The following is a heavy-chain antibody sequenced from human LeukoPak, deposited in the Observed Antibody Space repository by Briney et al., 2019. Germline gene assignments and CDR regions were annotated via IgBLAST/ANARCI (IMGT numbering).Heavy chain of an antibody. CDR1: GYSISSGYY. CDR3: ARGPRRDYNSSDYPPYYFDY. D-gene: IGHD3-22*01. CDR2: IYHSGST. V-gene: IGHV4-38-2*02. Sequence: SETLSLTCTVSGYSISSGYYWGWIRQPPGKGLEWIGSIYHSGSTYYNPSLKSRVTISVDTSKNQFSLKLSSVTAADTAVYYCARGPRRDYNSSDYPPYYFDYWGQGTLVTVSS. J-gene: IGHJ4*02.